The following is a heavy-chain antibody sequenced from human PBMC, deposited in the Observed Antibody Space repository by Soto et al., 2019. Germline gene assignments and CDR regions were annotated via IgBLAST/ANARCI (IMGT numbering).Heavy chain of an antibody. V-gene: IGHV3-33*01. J-gene: IGHJ4*02. D-gene: IGHD6-6*01. CDR3: ARDGRIAARPEGFDY. Sequence: PGGSLRLSCAASGFTFSSYGMYWVRQAPGKGLEWVAVIWYDGSNKYYADSVKGRFTISRDNSKNTLYLQMNSLRAEDTAVYYCARDGRIAARPEGFDYWGQGTLVTVSS. CDR1: GFTFSSYG. CDR2: IWYDGSNK.